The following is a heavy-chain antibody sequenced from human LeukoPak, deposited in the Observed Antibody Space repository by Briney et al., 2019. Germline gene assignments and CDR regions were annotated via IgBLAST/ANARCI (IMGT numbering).Heavy chain of an antibody. CDR2: INPNSGGT. CDR3: ARGSRRDFWSGYSYFDY. D-gene: IGHD3-3*01. CDR1: GYTFTGYY. V-gene: IGHV1-2*02. J-gene: IGHJ4*02. Sequence: GASVKVSCKASGYTFTGYYMHWVRQAPGQGLEWMGWINPNSGGTNYGQKFQGRVTMTRDTSISTAYMELSRLRSDDTAVYYCARGSRRDFWSGYSYFDYWGQGTLVTVSS.